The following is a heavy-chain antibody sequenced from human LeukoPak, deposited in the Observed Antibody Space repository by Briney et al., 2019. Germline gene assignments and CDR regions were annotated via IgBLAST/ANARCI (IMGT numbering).Heavy chain of an antibody. Sequence: PGGTLRLSCAASGFTFSSYGMSWVRQAPGKGLEWVSAISGSGGSTYYADSVKGRFTISRDNSKNTLYLQMNSLRAEDTAVYYCAKDFWSVVGATADFGDWGQGSLVTVS. V-gene: IGHV3-23*01. CDR1: GFTFSSYG. CDR2: ISGSGGST. J-gene: IGHJ4*02. CDR3: AKDFWSVVGATADFGD. D-gene: IGHD1-26*01.